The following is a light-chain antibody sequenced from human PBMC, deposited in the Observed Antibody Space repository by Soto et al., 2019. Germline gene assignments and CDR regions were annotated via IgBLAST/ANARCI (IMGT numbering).Light chain of an antibody. Sequence: EIVMTQSPGTLSVSPGERATLSCRASQSVYNNLAWYQQKPGQAPRLLIYDASNRATGIPARFSGSGSGTDFTLTISSLEPEDFAVYYCQQRSNWPPLFGGGTKVEIK. CDR1: QSVYNN. CDR3: QQRSNWPPL. V-gene: IGKV3-11*01. CDR2: DAS. J-gene: IGKJ4*01.